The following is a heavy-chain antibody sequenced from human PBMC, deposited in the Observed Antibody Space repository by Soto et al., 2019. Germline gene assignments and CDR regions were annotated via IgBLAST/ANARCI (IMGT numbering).Heavy chain of an antibody. CDR3: ARAFFYQGSDSRGYSFDAFEF. V-gene: IGHV1-18*01. D-gene: IGHD3-22*01. CDR2: ISAHTGSS. J-gene: IGHJ3*01. Sequence: QVQLVQSGAEVKKPGASVKVSCKASGYTFTSSGMSWVRQAPGQGLERMGWISAHTGSSEYAQRFQGRVNMTTDRSTSTAYMELRSLSSDDTAVYYCARAFFYQGSDSRGYSFDAFEFWGPGTLVTVSS. CDR1: GYTFTSSG.